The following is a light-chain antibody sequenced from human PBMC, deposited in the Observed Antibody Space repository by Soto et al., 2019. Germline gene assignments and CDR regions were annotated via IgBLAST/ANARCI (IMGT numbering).Light chain of an antibody. CDR3: QQYNTWPPET. CDR1: QSGSSTY. CDR2: GAS. J-gene: IGKJ1*01. Sequence: EIVLTQSPGTLSLSPGESATLSFRASQSGSSTYLAWYQQKPGQAPRLLIYGASTRATGIPARFSGRGSGTEFTLTISSLQSEDFAVYYCQQYNTWPPETFGQGTKV. V-gene: IGKV3-15*01.